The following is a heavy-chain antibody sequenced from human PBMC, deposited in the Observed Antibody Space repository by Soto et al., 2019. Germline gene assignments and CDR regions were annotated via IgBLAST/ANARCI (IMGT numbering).Heavy chain of an antibody. CDR3: ARVFDGAARYYYYGMDV. CDR1: GGTFSSYA. J-gene: IGHJ6*02. V-gene: IGHV1-69*06. CDR2: IIPIFGTA. D-gene: IGHD6-6*01. Sequence: QVQLVQSGAEVKKPGSSVKVSCKASGGTFSSYAIIWMRQAPGQGLEWMGGIIPIFGTANYAQKFQGRVTITADKATSTAYMELSSLRSEDTAVYYCARVFDGAARYYYYGMDVWGQGTTVTVSS.